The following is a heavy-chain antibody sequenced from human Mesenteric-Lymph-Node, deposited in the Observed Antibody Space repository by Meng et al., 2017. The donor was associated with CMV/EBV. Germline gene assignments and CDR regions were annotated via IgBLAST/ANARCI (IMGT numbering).Heavy chain of an antibody. CDR2: INPYSGGT. J-gene: IGHJ4*02. V-gene: IGHV1-2*02. CDR1: GGTFNNFA. D-gene: IGHD6-19*01. CDR3: ARGFRIVLAGTPFEY. Sequence: ASVKVSCKASGGTFNNFAISWVRQTPGQGLEWMGWINPYSGGTNYAQKFQGRVTMTRDTSISTAYMELSRLRSDDTAVYYCARGFRIVLAGTPFEYWGQGTLVTVSS.